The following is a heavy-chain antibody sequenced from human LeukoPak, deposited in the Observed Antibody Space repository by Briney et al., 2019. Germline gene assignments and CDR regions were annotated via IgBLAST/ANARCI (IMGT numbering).Heavy chain of an antibody. CDR2: IYYSGST. V-gene: IGHV4-39*01. CDR3: ARLEVAAAGRPFDY. Sequence: PSETLSLTCSVSGGYISSSSYYWGWIRQPPGKGLEWIASIYYSGSTYYNPSLKSRVTISVDTSKNQFSLKLSSVTAADTAVYYCARLEVAAAGRPFDYWGQGTLVTVSS. J-gene: IGHJ4*02. CDR1: GGYISSSSYY. D-gene: IGHD6-13*01.